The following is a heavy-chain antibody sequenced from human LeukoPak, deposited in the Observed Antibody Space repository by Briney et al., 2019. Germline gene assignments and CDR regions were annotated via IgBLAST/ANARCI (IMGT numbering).Heavy chain of an antibody. D-gene: IGHD3-22*01. CDR3: ARAQSDSSGYYYVGDY. Sequence: GGSLRLSCAASGFTLSDYYMDWVRQAPGQGLEWVARTRKKAKGYTTEYAASVKGRFTISRDDSKNSVDLQMNSLITEDTAVYYCARAQSDSSGYYYVGDYWGQGTLVTVSS. CDR1: GFTLSDYY. CDR2: TRKKAKGYTT. J-gene: IGHJ4*02. V-gene: IGHV3-72*01.